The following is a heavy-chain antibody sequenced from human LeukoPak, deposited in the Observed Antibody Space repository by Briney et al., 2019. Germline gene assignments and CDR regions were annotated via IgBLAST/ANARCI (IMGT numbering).Heavy chain of an antibody. Sequence: GGSLRLSCAASGFIVSSNYMSWVRQAPGKGLEWVSVIFSSGSTYYADSVKGRFTISRDNSKNTLYLQMNSLRAEDTAVYYCGKEVERHFDLKYWGQGTLVTVSS. CDR1: GFIVSSNY. J-gene: IGHJ4*02. CDR2: IFSSGST. V-gene: IGHV3-53*01. CDR3: GKEVERHFDLKY.